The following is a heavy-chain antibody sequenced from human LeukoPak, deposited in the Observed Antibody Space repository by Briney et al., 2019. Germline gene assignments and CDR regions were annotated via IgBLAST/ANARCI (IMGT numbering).Heavy chain of an antibody. J-gene: IGHJ4*02. CDR1: GYXFTGYY. V-gene: IGHV1-2*02. D-gene: IGHD4-17*01. CDR2: INPNSGGT. Sequence: ASVKVSCKASGYXFTGYYMHWVRQAPGQGLEWMGWINPNSGGTNYAQKFQGRVTMTRDTSISTAYMELSRLRSDDTAVYYCAREDHDYGDYEVDYWGQGTLVTVSS. CDR3: AREDHDYGDYEVDY.